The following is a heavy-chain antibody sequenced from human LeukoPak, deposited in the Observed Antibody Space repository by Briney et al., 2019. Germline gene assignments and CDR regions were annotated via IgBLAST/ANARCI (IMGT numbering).Heavy chain of an antibody. V-gene: IGHV3-53*01. J-gene: IGHJ3*02. D-gene: IGHD1-26*01. Sequence: GGSLRLSCAASGFTVSYNYMTWVRQAPGKGLEWVSTIYSAGATNYAESVKGRFYISSDNSKNTLYLQMNSLRAEDMAVYYRARIEWERLGRAFDIWGQGIMVTVSS. CDR3: ARIEWERLGRAFDI. CDR1: GFTVSYNY. CDR2: IYSAGAT.